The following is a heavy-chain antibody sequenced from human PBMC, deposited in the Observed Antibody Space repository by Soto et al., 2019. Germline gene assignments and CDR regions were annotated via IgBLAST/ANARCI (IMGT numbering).Heavy chain of an antibody. V-gene: IGHV3-21*01. CDR3: ARLPYGAYPEAF. CDR1: GFTFSDSD. D-gene: IGHD4-17*01. Sequence: GGSLRLSCAASGFTFSDSDMHWVRQAPGKGLEWVSAITPSPSFISYADSVRGRFTISIDDDNGSVYLQMDSLRVDDTAIYYCARLPYGAYPEAFWGQGTLVTVSS. J-gene: IGHJ4*02. CDR2: ITPSPSFI.